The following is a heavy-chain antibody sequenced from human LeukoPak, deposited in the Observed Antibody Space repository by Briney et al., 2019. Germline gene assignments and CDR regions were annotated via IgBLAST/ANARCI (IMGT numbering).Heavy chain of an antibody. D-gene: IGHD6-6*01. CDR1: GFTFSSYG. CDR2: ISYDGSNK. J-gene: IGHJ4*02. CDR3: ATSDSSSSPVDY. Sequence: PGGSLRLSCAASGFTFSSYGMHWVRQAPGKGLEWVAVISYDGSNKYYADSVKGRFTISRDNSKNTLYLQVGSLRTEDTAVYYCATSDSSSSPVDYWGQGTLVTVSS. V-gene: IGHV3-30*03.